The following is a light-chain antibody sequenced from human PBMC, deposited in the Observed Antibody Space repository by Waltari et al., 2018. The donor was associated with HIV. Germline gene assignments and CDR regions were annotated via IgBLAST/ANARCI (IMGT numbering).Light chain of an antibody. V-gene: IGLV3-27*01. CDR1: VLSKHF. CDR2: KDN. Sequence: SYELTQPSSVSVSPGQTARITCSGDVLSKHFARWFQQKPGQAPVLIIYKDNERPSGIPERFSGSSSGTTVTLTISGAQVDDEADYYCYSATENNLVFGGGTKLTVL. J-gene: IGLJ2*01. CDR3: YSATENNLV.